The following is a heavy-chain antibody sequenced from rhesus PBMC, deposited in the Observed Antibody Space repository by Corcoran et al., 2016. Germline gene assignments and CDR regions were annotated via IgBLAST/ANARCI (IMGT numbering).Heavy chain of an antibody. J-gene: IGHJ6*01. CDR2: VDPEDGEA. V-gene: IGHV1-111*02. Sequence: EVRLVQSGAEVKKPGASVKISCKASGYTFTDYYLHWVRQAPGKWLEWMGRVDPEDGEAIPAQKFQDSVTITADTSTDTAYMELSSLGSEDTAVYYCATERGIAGTADLYGLDSWGQGVVVTVSS. D-gene: IGHD1-1-1*01. CDR1: GYTFTDYY. CDR3: ATERGIAGTADLYGLDS.